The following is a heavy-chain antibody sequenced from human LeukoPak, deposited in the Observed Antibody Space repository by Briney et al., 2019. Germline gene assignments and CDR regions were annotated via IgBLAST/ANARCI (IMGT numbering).Heavy chain of an antibody. V-gene: IGHV3-48*01. D-gene: IGHD3-22*01. J-gene: IGHJ4*02. CDR1: GFTFSSYS. CDR2: ISSSSSTI. Sequence: GGSLRLSCAASGFTFSSYSMNWVLQAPGKGLEWVSYISSSSSTIYYADSVKGRFTISRDNAKNSLYPQMNSLRAEDTAVYYCARDFRGDYDSSGYDYWGQGTLVTVSS. CDR3: ARDFRGDYDSSGYDY.